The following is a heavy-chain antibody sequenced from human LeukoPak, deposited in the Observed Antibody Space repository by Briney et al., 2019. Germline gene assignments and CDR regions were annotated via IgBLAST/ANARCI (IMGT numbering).Heavy chain of an antibody. J-gene: IGHJ4*01. V-gene: IGHV1-24*01. CDR2: FDPEDAET. D-gene: IGHD6-19*01. Sequence: ASVEDLRKGFGYTLYELFVHWVRQAPGKGLEWMGGFDPEDAETIRPQKVQGRAPMTEDTSTDTANMELSSLRSEDTAVYYCATDPSSGLNKEFDY. CDR3: ATDPSSGLNKEFDY. CDR1: GYTLYELF.